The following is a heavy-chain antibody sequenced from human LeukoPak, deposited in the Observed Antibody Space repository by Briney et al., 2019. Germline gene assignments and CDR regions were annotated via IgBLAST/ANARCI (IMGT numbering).Heavy chain of an antibody. D-gene: IGHD2-2*01. V-gene: IGHV3-23*01. J-gene: IGHJ4*02. CDR1: GFTFSSYA. Sequence: GGSLRLSCAASGFTFSSYAVSWVRQAPGKGLEWASAISGSGGSTYYADSVKGRFTISRDNSKNTLYLQMNSLRAEDTAVYYCAKSPMPNLDYWGQGTLVTVSS. CDR3: AKSPMPNLDY. CDR2: ISGSGGST.